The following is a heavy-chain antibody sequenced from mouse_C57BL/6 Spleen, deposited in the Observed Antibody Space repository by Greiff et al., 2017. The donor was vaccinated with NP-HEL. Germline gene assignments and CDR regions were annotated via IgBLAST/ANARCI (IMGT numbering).Heavy chain of an antibody. Sequence: QVQLKESGAELVKPGASVKISCKASGYSFSSYWMNWVKQRPGKGLEGIGQIYPGDGDTNYNGKFKGKATLTADKSSSTAYMQLSSLTSEDSAVHFCARLLPHWYFDVWGTGTTVTVSS. CDR1: GYSFSSYW. V-gene: IGHV1-80*01. J-gene: IGHJ1*03. CDR2: IYPGDGDT. D-gene: IGHD1-1*01. CDR3: ARLLPHWYFDV.